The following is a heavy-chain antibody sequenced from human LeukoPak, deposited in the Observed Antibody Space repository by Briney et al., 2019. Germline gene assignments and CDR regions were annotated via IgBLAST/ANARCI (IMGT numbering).Heavy chain of an antibody. V-gene: IGHV4-59*08. CDR3: ARSEWLVSFDY. CDR1: GVSIGSYY. CDR2: IYYSGST. J-gene: IGHJ4*02. D-gene: IGHD6-19*01. Sequence: KPSETLSLTCSVSGVSIGSYYWSWIRQPPGKGLEWIGYIYYSGSTNYKPSLKSRLTISADTSKNQFSLKLNSVTAADTAVYDCARSEWLVSFDYWGQGTLVTVSS.